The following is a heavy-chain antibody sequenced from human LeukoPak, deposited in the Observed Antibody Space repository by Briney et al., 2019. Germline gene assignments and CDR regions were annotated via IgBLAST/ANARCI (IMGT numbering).Heavy chain of an antibody. CDR1: GFTFSNAW. J-gene: IGHJ3*02. V-gene: IGHV3-15*01. Sequence: PGGSLRLSCAASGFTFSNAWMSRVRQAPGKGLEWVGRIKSKTDGGTTDYAAPVKGRFTISRDDSKNTLYLQMNSLKTEDTAVYYCTTRFTMVRGVIIPDAFDIWGQGTMVTVSS. CDR2: IKSKTDGGTT. D-gene: IGHD3-10*01. CDR3: TTRFTMVRGVIIPDAFDI.